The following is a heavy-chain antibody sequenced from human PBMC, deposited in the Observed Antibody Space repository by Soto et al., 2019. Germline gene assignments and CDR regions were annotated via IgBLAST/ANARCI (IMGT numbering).Heavy chain of an antibody. CDR1: EFTLSSYS. CDR3: ARDEWQYGSGDSCLDAFDI. V-gene: IGHV3-48*01. Sequence: GGSLRLSCAASEFTLSSYSMNWVRQAPGKGLEWVAYISSSSRTIYYADSVKGRFTISRDSAKNSLYLQMNSLRAEDTAVYYCARDEWQYGSGDSCLDAFDIWGQGTMVTGSS. J-gene: IGHJ3*02. D-gene: IGHD2-15*01. CDR2: ISSSSRTI.